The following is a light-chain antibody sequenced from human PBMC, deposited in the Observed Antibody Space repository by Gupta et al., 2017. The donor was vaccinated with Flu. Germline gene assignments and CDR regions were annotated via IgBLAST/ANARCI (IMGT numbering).Light chain of an antibody. Sequence: QSVLTQPPSMSAALGQRVTTSLTWSSANIGEGYAVHWYQQLPGTAPTILIYGNSNQPSGVPVRYSGSKSGTSASLDITGLHAEDEDDYYCQSYDSSLSGWVFGGGTKLTVL. CDR3: QSYDSSLSGWV. CDR2: GNS. CDR1: SANIGEGYA. J-gene: IGLJ3*02. V-gene: IGLV1-40*01.